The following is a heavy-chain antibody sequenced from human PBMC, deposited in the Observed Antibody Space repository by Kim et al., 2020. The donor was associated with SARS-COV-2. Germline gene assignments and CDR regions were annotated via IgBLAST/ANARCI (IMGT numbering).Heavy chain of an antibody. D-gene: IGHD3-22*01. V-gene: IGHV4-34*01. Sequence: SETLSLTCAVYGGSLSGYYWSWIRQPPGKGLEWIGEVNHSGTTNYNPSLKSRVTLSVDTSKYQFSLKLSSVTAADTAVYYCARGVQGFDSSGYFNYWGQGTLVTVSS. J-gene: IGHJ4*02. CDR2: VNHSGTT. CDR1: GGSLSGYY. CDR3: ARGVQGFDSSGYFNY.